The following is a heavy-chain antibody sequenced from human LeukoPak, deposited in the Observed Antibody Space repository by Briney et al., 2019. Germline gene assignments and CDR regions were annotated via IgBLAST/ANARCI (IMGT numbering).Heavy chain of an antibody. D-gene: IGHD3-10*01. CDR3: AREKIGQGQYYFDY. CDR1: GGSISSYY. J-gene: IGHJ4*02. V-gene: IGHV4-59*01. Sequence: SETLSLTCTVSGGSISSYYWSWIRQPPGKGLEWIGYIYYSGSTNYNPSLKSRVTISVDTSKNQFSLELSSVTAADTAVYYCAREKIGQGQYYFDYWGQGTLVTVSS. CDR2: IYYSGST.